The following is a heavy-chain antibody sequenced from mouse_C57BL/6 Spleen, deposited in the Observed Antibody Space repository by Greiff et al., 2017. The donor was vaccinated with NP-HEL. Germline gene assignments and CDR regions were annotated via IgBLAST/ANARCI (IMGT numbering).Heavy chain of an antibody. Sequence: QVQLQQPGAELVRPGSSVKLSCKASGFTFTSYSMHWVKQRPIQGLEWIGNIDPYDSDTHYNPKFKDKATLNEDKSTSTAYMQLRSLASEDTEVCDCARGGDNALDYWGQGTSVTVSS. CDR1: GFTFTSYS. CDR3: ARGGDNALDY. CDR2: IDPYDSDT. J-gene: IGHJ4*01. V-gene: IGHV1-52*01. D-gene: IGHD2-13*01.